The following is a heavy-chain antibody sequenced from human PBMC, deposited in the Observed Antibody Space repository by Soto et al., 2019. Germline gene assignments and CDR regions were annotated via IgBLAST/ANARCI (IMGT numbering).Heavy chain of an antibody. CDR2: IIPILGIA. Sequence: QVQLVQSGAEVKKPGSSVKVSCKASGGTFSSYTISWVRQAPGQGLEWMGRIIPILGIANYAQKFQGRVTITADKSTSTAYMELSSLRSEDTAVYYCARPGGDYSAADGLDYWGQGTLVTVSS. CDR1: GGTFSSYT. J-gene: IGHJ4*02. CDR3: ARPGGDYSAADGLDY. V-gene: IGHV1-69*02. D-gene: IGHD4-17*01.